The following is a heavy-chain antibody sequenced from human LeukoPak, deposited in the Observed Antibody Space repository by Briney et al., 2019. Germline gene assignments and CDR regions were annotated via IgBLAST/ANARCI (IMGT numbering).Heavy chain of an antibody. J-gene: IGHJ2*01. CDR1: GGSISSYY. D-gene: IGHD3-22*01. CDR2: IYYSGST. CDR3: ARGGRVVVIPPNL. Sequence: PSETLSLTCTVSGGSISSYYWSWIRQPPGKGLESIGYIYYSGSTNYNPSLKSRVTISVDTSKNQFSLKLSSVTAADTAVYYCARGGRVVVIPPNLWGRGTLVTVSS. V-gene: IGHV4-59*01.